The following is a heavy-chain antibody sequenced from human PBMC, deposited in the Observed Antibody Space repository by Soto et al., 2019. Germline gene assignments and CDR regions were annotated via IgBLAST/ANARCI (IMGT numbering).Heavy chain of an antibody. CDR3: ARADADNRGSDAFHI. CDR2: VKGDGSAA. Sequence: VGSLRLSCVWSVFTFSKNWMHCVRQSPGKGLVWVSRVKGDGSAARYAESVKGRLTISRDNSRNTLFLQMNSLRAEDTALYYCARADADNRGSDAFHIWGRGTMVTLS. V-gene: IGHV3-74*01. J-gene: IGHJ3*02. D-gene: IGHD3-22*01. CDR1: VFTFSKNW.